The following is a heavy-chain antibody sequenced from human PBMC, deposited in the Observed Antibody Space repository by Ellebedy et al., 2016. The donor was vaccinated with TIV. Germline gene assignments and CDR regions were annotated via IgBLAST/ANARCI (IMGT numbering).Heavy chain of an antibody. CDR2: MHGSGRGI. J-gene: IGHJ4*02. CDR3: AKGRGGGSDASAPRYYFDS. D-gene: IGHD3-10*01. V-gene: IGHV3-23*01. CDR1: GFTFSAFA. Sequence: PGGSLRLSCAASGFTFSAFAMGWVRQTPGKGLEWVSGMHGSGRGISYSESVKGRFIISRDNSKNILYLQMNSLRAEDTAIYYCAKGRGGGSDASAPRYYFDSWGLGTLVTVSS.